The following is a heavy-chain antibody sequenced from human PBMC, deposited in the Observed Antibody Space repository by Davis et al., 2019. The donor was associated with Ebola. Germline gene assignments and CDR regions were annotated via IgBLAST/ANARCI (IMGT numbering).Heavy chain of an antibody. CDR2: ISGSATST. CDR1: GFTFYRYE. CDR3: ARDAFSLSRYDTEDH. Sequence: PGGSLRLSCAASGFTFYRYEMNWVHQAPGKGLEWVSYISGSATSTFYADSVKGRFTISRDNARDSLYLQMDSLRVEDTAIYYCARDAFSLSRYDTEDHWGQGTLVTVSS. D-gene: IGHD3-9*01. J-gene: IGHJ4*02. V-gene: IGHV3-48*03.